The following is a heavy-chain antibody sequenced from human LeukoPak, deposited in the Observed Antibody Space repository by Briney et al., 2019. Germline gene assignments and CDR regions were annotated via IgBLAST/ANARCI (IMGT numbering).Heavy chain of an antibody. CDR1: GFTFSSYS. V-gene: IGHV3-48*01. D-gene: IGHD3-9*01. J-gene: IGHJ3*02. CDR3: AREVERWDYDILTGPTNHAFGI. CDR2: ISSSSSTI. Sequence: GGSLRLSCAASGFTFSSYSMNWVRQAPGKGLEWVSYISSSSSTIYYADSVKGRFTISRDNAKNSLYLQMNSLRAEDTAVYYCAREVERWDYDILTGPTNHAFGIWGQGTMVTVSS.